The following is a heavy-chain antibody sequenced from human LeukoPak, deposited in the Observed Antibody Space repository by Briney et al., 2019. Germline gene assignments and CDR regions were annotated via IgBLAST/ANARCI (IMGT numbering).Heavy chain of an antibody. Sequence: PGGSLRLSCAASGFSFSSYGMHWVRQAPGKGLEWVSYISYSGSTTSYADSVKGRFTISRDNAKNSLYLQMNSLRAAGTGLYFSARAGPPAFDPWGQGTLVTVSS. CDR1: GFSFSSYG. CDR2: ISYSGSTT. J-gene: IGHJ5*02. V-gene: IGHV3-48*04. CDR3: ARAGPPAFDP.